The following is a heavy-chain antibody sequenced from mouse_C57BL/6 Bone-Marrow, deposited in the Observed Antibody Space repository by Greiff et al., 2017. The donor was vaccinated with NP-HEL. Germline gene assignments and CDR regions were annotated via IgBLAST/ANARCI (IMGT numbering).Heavy chain of an antibody. CDR3: ARGLITGYFDV. D-gene: IGHD1-1*01. V-gene: IGHV1-61*01. CDR1: GYTFTSYW. J-gene: IGHJ1*03. CDR2: IYPSDSET. Sequence: VQLQPPGAELVRPGSSVKLSCKASGYTFTSYWMDWVKQRPGQGLEWIGNIYPSDSETHYNQKFKDKATLTVDKSSSTAYMQLSSLTSEDSAVYYCARGLITGYFDVGGTGTTVTVSS.